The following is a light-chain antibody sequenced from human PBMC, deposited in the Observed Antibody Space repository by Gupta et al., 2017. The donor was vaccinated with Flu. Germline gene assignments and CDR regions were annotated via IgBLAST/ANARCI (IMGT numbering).Light chain of an antibody. CDR2: GAS. CDR3: QQYSKWPIS. V-gene: IGKV3D-15*01. CDR1: QNVGRN. Sequence: EAVMTQSPVTLSAPPAERLTHSCTASQNVGRNLAWYQQKPGRAPRLLIFGASTRAADVPARFSGSGSGTDFTLTIDGLQSEDFVVYFCQQYSKWPISFGGGTTVDIK. J-gene: IGKJ4*01.